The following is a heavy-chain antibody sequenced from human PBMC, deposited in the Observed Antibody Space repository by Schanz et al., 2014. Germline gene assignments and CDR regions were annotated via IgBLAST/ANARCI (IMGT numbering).Heavy chain of an antibody. J-gene: IGHJ5*02. CDR3: ASRSVYAPT. D-gene: IGHD2-8*01. CDR2: IYSRGGT. Sequence: EVQLEVSGGGLVQPGGSLRLSCEASGFNVGNNYMSWVRQPPGKGLECISIIYSRGGTFHADSVKGRFTIFRDKSKNTLYLEMNSLRAEDTAVYYCASRSVYAPTWGQGILVTVSS. CDR1: GFNVGNNY. V-gene: IGHV3-66*01.